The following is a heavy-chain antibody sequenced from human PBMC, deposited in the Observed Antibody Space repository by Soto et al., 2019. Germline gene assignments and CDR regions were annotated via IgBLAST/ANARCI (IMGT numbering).Heavy chain of an antibody. CDR3: ARDPTQLLRRYYYYGMDV. Sequence: GASVKVSCKASGYTFTSYGISWVRQAPGQGLEWMGWISAYNGNTNYAQKLQGRVTMTTDTSTSTAYMELRSLRSDDTAVYYCARDPTQLLRRYYYYGMDVWGQRTTVPVSS. CDR1: GYTFTSYG. J-gene: IGHJ6*02. V-gene: IGHV1-18*01. CDR2: ISAYNGNT. D-gene: IGHD2-2*01.